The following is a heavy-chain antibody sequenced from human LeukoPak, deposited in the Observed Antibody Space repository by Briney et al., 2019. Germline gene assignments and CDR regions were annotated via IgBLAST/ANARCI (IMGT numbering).Heavy chain of an antibody. CDR2: ISSSGSYI. Sequence: GGSLRLSCAASRFTFSSYSMNWVRQAPGKGLEWVSSISSSGSYIYYADSVKGRFTISRDNAKNSLYLQMNSLRAEDTAVYYCARDKGIVGALRAIYDWFDPWGQGTLVTVSS. CDR1: RFTFSSYS. CDR3: ARDKGIVGALRAIYDWFDP. V-gene: IGHV3-21*01. D-gene: IGHD1-26*01. J-gene: IGHJ5*02.